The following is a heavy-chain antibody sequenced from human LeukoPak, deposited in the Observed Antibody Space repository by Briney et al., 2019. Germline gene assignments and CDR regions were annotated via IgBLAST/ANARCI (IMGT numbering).Heavy chain of an antibody. V-gene: IGHV4-34*01. D-gene: IGHD1-14*01. CDR3: ARLHSPVPDY. J-gene: IGHJ4*02. CDR2: INHSGST. CDR1: GGSFSGYY. Sequence: SETLSLTCAVYGGSFSGYYWSWIRQPPGKGLEWIGEINHSGSTNYNLSLKSRVTISVDTSKNQFSLKLSSVTAADTAVYYCARLHSPVPDYWGQGTLVTVSS.